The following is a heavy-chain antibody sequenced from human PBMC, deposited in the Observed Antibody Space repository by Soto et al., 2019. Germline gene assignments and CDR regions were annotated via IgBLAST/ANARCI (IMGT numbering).Heavy chain of an antibody. J-gene: IGHJ4*02. CDR3: AKERLARGIDY. CDR2: ISSSGSNT. Sequence: EVQLLDSGGGLVQPGGSLSLSCAASGFTFRNYAMSWVRQAPGKGLDWVSTISSSGSNTYYADSVKGRVSISRDNSKNTVYLEMENLRAEDTAVYYCAKERLARGIDYWVQGTLVTVSS. V-gene: IGHV3-23*01. CDR1: GFTFRNYA. D-gene: IGHD3-10*01.